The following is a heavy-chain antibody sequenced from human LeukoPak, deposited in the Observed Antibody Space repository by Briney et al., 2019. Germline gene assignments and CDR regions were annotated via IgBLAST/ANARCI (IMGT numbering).Heavy chain of an antibody. CDR3: AKSPGGGRDY. V-gene: IGHV3-23*01. CDR1: GFTFSTNA. Sequence: GGSLRLSCLTSGFTFSTNAMSWVRQAPGKGLEWISGISGSGGNTYSADSVKGRFTISRDNSKNTLYLQMNSLRAEDTAVYYCAKSPGGGRDYWGQGTLVTVSS. J-gene: IGHJ4*02. D-gene: IGHD2-15*01. CDR2: ISGSGGNT.